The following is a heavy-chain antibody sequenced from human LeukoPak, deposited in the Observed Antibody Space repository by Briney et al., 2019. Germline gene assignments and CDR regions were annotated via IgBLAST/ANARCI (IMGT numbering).Heavy chain of an antibody. CDR1: GFTFSSYS. V-gene: IGHV3-48*01. CDR2: ICSSSSTI. CDR3: ARENEYYFDY. D-gene: IGHD1-1*01. J-gene: IGHJ4*02. Sequence: GGSLRLSCAASGFTFSSYSMNWVRQAPGTGLEWVSYICSSSSTIYYADSVKGRFTISRDNAKNSLYLQMNSLRAEDTAVYYCARENEYYFDYWGQGTLVTVSS.